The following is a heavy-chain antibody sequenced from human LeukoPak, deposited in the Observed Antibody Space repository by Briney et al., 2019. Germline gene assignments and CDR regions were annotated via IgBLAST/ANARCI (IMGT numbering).Heavy chain of an antibody. J-gene: IGHJ4*02. V-gene: IGHV4-39*07. CDR3: ARGYDFWSGYYVFDY. CDR2: IYYSGST. D-gene: IGHD3-3*01. Sequence: SETLSLTCSVSSGSIRDKYYWGWIRQPPGKGLEWIGSIYYSGSTYYNPSLKSRVTISVDTSKNQFSLKLSSVTAADTAVYYCARGYDFWSGYYVFDYWGQGTLVTVSS. CDR1: SGSIRDKYY.